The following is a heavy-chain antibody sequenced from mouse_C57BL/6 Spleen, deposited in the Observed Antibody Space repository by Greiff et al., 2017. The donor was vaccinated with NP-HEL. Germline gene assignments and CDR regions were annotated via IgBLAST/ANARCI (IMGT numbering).Heavy chain of an antibody. CDR2: IHPNSGST. D-gene: IGHD2-1*01. J-gene: IGHJ2*01. Sequence: QVQLQQPGAELVKPGASVKLSCKASGYTFTSYWMHWVKQRPGQGLEWIGMIHPNSGSTNYNEKFKSKATLTVDKSSSTAYMQLSSLTSEDSAVYYCARRYVNYHYFDYWGQGTTLTVSS. CDR3: ARRYVNYHYFDY. V-gene: IGHV1-64*01. CDR1: GYTFTSYW.